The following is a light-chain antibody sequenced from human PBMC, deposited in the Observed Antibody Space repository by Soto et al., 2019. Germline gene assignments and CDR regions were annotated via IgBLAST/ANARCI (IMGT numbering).Light chain of an antibody. CDR1: QSVTSN. CDR2: GAS. V-gene: IGKV3-15*01. Sequence: EIVLTQSPGTLSLSPGESATLSCRASQSVTSNYLAWFQQRPGQAPRLLIYGASTRATGTPARFSGSGSGTEFTLTISSLQSEDFAVYYCQQYNNWPPITFGQGTRLEIK. J-gene: IGKJ5*01. CDR3: QQYNNWPPIT.